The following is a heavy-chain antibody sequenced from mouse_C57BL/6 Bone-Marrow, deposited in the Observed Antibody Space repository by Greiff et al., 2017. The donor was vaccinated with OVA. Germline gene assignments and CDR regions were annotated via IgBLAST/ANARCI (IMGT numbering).Heavy chain of an antibody. J-gene: IGHJ4*01. CDR2: IYPGSGST. CDR1: GYTFTSYW. V-gene: IGHV1-55*01. CDR3: AREVPLYAMDY. Sequence: QVQLQQSGAELVKPGASVKMSCKASGYTFTSYWITWVKQRPGQGLEWIGDIYPGSGSTNYNEKFKSKATLTVDTSSSTAYMQLSNLTSEDSAVYYCAREVPLYAMDYWGQGTSVTVSS.